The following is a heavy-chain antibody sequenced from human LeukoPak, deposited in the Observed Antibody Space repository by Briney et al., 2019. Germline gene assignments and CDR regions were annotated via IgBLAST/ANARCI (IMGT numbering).Heavy chain of an antibody. CDR1: GGSISSGGYY. CDR3: FGGCVPEFESVVVPAAPDAFDI. CDR2: IYHSGST. V-gene: IGHV4-30-2*01. D-gene: IGHD2-2*01. Sequence: SETLSLTCTVSGGSISSGGYYWSWIRQPPGRGLEWIGYIYHSGSTYYNPSLKSRVTISVDRSKNQFSLKLSSVTAADTAVYYCFGGCVPEFESVVVPAAPDAFDIWGQGTMVTVSS. J-gene: IGHJ3*02.